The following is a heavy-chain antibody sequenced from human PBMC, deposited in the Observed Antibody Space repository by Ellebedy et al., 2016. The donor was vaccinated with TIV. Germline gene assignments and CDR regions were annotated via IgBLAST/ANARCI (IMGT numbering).Heavy chain of an antibody. D-gene: IGHD7-27*01. CDR1: GFTFTSYT. Sequence: PGGSLRLSCAASGFTFTSYTMSWVRQAPGKGLEWVANIKQDGNTKHFVDSLKGRFAISRDNAKNSLYLQMNSLRAEDTAVYYCTREYWGVDYWGQGTLVTVSS. V-gene: IGHV3-7*03. CDR2: IKQDGNTK. J-gene: IGHJ4*02. CDR3: TREYWGVDY.